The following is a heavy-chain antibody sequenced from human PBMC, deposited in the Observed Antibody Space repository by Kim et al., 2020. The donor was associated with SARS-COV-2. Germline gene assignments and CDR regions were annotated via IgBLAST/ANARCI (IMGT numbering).Heavy chain of an antibody. CDR3: ARDHRGGASTCYGPFDY. CDR2: ISGDGRST. CDR1: GFTFDDYA. Sequence: GGSLRLSCAASGFTFDDYAMHWVRQPPGKGLEWVALISGDGRSTDYTDSVKGRFTISRDNDKNSLYLEMNSLRTDDTGLYHCARDHRGGASTCYGPFDYWGQGTLVSVS. V-gene: IGHV3-43*02. D-gene: IGHD2-2*01. J-gene: IGHJ4*02.